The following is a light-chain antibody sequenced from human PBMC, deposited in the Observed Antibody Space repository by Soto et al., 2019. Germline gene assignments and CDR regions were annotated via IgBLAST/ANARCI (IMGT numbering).Light chain of an antibody. CDR2: DAS. J-gene: IGKJ1*01. V-gene: IGKV1-13*02. Sequence: IQVTPSPSSLSASLGDRVTITCQASDDIINSLNWYQQKPGKAPNLLIYDASTLESGVPSRFSGSGSGTEFILNISSLQPDDFATYYCQQYDSYSWTFDQGTKVDIK. CDR1: DDIINS. CDR3: QQYDSYSWT.